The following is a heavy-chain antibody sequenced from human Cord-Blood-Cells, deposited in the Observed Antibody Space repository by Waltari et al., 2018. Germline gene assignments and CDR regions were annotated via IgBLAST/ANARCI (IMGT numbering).Heavy chain of an antibody. Sequence: QVTLRESGPALVKPTQTLTLTCTFSRFSLSTSGMCVSWIRQPPGKALEWLVLIDWDDDKYYSTSLKTRLTISKDTSKNQVFLTMTNMDPVDTATYYCARSHIVVVPAATYYYYGMDVWGQGTTVTVSS. CDR3: ARSHIVVVPAATYYYYGMDV. CDR1: RFSLSTSGMC. D-gene: IGHD2-2*01. V-gene: IGHV2-70*01. CDR2: IDWDDDK. J-gene: IGHJ6*02.